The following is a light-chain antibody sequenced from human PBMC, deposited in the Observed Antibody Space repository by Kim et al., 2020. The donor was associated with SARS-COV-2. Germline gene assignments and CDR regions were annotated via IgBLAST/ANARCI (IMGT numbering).Light chain of an antibody. CDR1: SGPVTTISY. V-gene: IGLV7-43*01. J-gene: IGLJ1*01. CDR3: LLYYGGTYV. CDR2: SAV. Sequence: QAVVTQEPSLTVSPGGTVTLTCASSSGPVTTISYPNWFQQKPGQAPRALIYSAVNKHSWTPARFSGSLVGGKAALTLSGAQPEDEADYYCLLYYGGTYVFGTGTKVTVL.